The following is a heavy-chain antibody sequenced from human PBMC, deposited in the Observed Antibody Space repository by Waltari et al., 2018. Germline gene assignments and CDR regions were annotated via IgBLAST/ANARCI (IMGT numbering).Heavy chain of an antibody. Sequence: QVQLQESGPGLVKPSETLSLTCTVSGGSVSSGSYYWSWIRQPPGKGLEWIGYIYYSGSTNYKPSRKSRVTISVDTSKNQFSLKLSSVTAADTAVYYCASGSMGDSYGYSQGYCGQGTLVTVSS. J-gene: IGHJ4*02. V-gene: IGHV4-61*01. CDR2: IYYSGST. CDR1: GGSVSSGSYY. CDR3: ASGSMGDSYGYSQGY. D-gene: IGHD5-18*01.